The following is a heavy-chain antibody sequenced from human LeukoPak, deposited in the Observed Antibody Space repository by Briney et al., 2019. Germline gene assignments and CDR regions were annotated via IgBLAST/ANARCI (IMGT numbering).Heavy chain of an antibody. CDR1: GGSISSSNW. Sequence: SGTLSLTCAVSGGSISSSNWWSWVRQPPGKGLEWIGEIYHSGSTNYNPSLKSRVTISVDKSKNQFSLKLSSVTAADTAVYYCARGFDYYDSSGYSHEAFDIWGQGTMVTVSS. V-gene: IGHV4-4*02. J-gene: IGHJ3*02. CDR3: ARGFDYYDSSGYSHEAFDI. D-gene: IGHD3-22*01. CDR2: IYHSGST.